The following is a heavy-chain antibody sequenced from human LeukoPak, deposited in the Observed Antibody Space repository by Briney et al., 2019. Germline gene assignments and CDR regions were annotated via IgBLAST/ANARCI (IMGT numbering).Heavy chain of an antibody. J-gene: IGHJ5*02. CDR1: GGSISTYY. CDR3: AREEEQMARGLDP. D-gene: IGHD5-24*01. CDR2: IYTSGST. Sequence: SETLSLTCTVSGGSISTYYWSWIRQPAGRGLEWIGRIYTSGSTNYNPSLKSRVTMSVDASKNQFSLKLSSVTVADTAVYYCAREEEQMARGLDPWGQGALVTVSS. V-gene: IGHV4-4*07.